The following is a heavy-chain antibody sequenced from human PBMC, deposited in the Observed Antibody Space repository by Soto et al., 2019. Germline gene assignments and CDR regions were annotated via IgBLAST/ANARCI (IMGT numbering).Heavy chain of an antibody. D-gene: IGHD3-3*01. CDR3: ARGRLRYYDFWSGSNPDNWFDH. CDR2: IYYSGST. V-gene: IGHV4-61*01. CDR1: GGSVSSGSYY. J-gene: IGHJ5*02. Sequence: PSETLSLTCTVSGGSVSSGSYYWSWIRQPPGKGLEWIGYIYYSGSTNYNPSLKSRVTISVDTSKNQFSLKLSSVTAADTAVYYCARGRLRYYDFWSGSNPDNWFDHWGQGTLVTVSS.